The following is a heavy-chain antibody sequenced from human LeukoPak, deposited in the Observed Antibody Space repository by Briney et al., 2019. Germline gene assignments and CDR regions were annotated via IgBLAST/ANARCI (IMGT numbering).Heavy chain of an antibody. V-gene: IGHV1-8*01. CDR3: ARARTPLIAAAGTHYYYGMDV. Sequence: ASVKASCKASGYSFTSYDINWVRQATGQGLEWMGWMNPNSDNTGYAQKFQGRVTMTRNTSISTAYMELSSLGSDDTAVYYCARARTPLIAAAGTHYYYGMDVWGQGTTVTVSS. CDR1: GYSFTSYD. CDR2: MNPNSDNT. D-gene: IGHD6-13*01. J-gene: IGHJ6*02.